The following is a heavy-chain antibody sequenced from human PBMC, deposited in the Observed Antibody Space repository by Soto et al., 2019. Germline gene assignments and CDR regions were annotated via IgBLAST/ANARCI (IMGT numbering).Heavy chain of an antibody. CDR2: ISGGGGTT. Sequence: EVQLLESGGDLVQPGGSLRLSCAASGFTFSNFAMSWVRQVPGKGLEWVSVISGGGGTTYYADSVKGRFTISRDNSKNTLYLQMDSLRAEDTALYYCAKAMSTPSRPRNYFDYWGQGTLVTVSS. V-gene: IGHV3-23*01. D-gene: IGHD6-6*01. J-gene: IGHJ4*02. CDR3: AKAMSTPSRPRNYFDY. CDR1: GFTFSNFA.